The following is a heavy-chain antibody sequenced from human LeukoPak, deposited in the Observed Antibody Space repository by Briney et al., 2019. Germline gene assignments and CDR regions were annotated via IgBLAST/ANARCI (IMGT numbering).Heavy chain of an antibody. CDR1: GGSFSGYY. CDR2: INHSGST. V-gene: IGHV4-34*01. J-gene: IGHJ6*03. CDR3: ARGNLWDYRRSYYYMDV. Sequence: SETLSLTCAVYGGSFSGYYWSWIRQPPGKGLEWIGEINHSGSTNYNPSLKSRVTISVDKSKNQFSLKPRSMTAADTAVYYRARGNLWDYRRSYYYMDVWGKGTTVTVSS. D-gene: IGHD4-11*01.